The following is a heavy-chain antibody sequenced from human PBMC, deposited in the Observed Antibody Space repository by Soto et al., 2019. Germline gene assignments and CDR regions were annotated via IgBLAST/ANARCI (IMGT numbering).Heavy chain of an antibody. Sequence: QVTVKESGPVLVKPTETLTLTCTVSGFSLSNAGLGVSWIRQPPGKALEWLAHIFSNDEKSYSTSLKSRLTIPKDTSKSQVVLIMTNMDPVDTATYYCASTYSTSWYWFDHWCQGTLVTVSS. J-gene: IGHJ5*02. V-gene: IGHV2-26*04. CDR3: ASTYSTSWYWFDH. D-gene: IGHD6-13*01. CDR2: IFSNDEK. CDR1: GFSLSNAGLG.